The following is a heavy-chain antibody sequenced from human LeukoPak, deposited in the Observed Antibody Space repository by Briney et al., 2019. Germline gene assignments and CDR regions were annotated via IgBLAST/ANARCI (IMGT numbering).Heavy chain of an antibody. CDR3: ARGPPITVDSSGYYFDY. V-gene: IGHV4-30-2*01. D-gene: IGHD3-22*01. J-gene: IGHJ4*02. Sequence: SETLSLICAVSGGSISSGGYFWSWLRQPPGKGLEWIGYIYHCGSTYYNPSRKSRVTISVDRSKNQFSLKLSSVTAADTAVYYCARGPPITVDSSGYYFDYWGQGTLVTVSS. CDR1: GGSISSGGYF. CDR2: IYHCGST.